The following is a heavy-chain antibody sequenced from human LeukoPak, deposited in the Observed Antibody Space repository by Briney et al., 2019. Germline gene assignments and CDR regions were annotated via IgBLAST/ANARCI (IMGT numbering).Heavy chain of an antibody. CDR1: GFTFSSYA. V-gene: IGHV3-23*01. J-gene: IGHJ4*02. CDR3: AKDNGRGYCSGGSCYFDY. Sequence: GGSLRLSCAASGFTFSSYAMSWVRQAPGKGLEWVSAISGSGGSTYYADSVKGRFTISRDNSKNTLYLQMNSLRAEDTAVYYCAKDNGRGYCSGGSCYFDYRGQGTLVTVSS. CDR2: ISGSGGST. D-gene: IGHD2-15*01.